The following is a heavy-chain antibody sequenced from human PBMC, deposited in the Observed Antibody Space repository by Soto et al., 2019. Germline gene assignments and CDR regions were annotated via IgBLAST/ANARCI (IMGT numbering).Heavy chain of an antibody. J-gene: IGHJ4*02. D-gene: IGHD2-2*01. V-gene: IGHV3-15*07. Sequence: GGSLRLSCAASGFTFTHAWMNWVRQAPGKGLEWVGRIKSKTDGGATDYAAPVKGRLTISRDDSKNTLYLQMNSLKTEDTAVYYCTQRGRTSDSVDWGQGALVTVSS. CDR3: TQRGRTSDSVD. CDR2: IKSKTDGGAT. CDR1: GFTFTHAW.